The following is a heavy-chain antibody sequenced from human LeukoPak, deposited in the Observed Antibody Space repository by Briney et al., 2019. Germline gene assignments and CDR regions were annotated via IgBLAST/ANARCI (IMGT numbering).Heavy chain of an antibody. Sequence: GGSLRLSCAASGFTFSLYDMLWVRHTTGTGLEWVSLICTTGDTFYPGSVKGRFTISRENAKNPLYLEMNSLRAGDTAVYYCARGRGTYFDLWGRGTLVTVSS. CDR3: ARGRGTYFDL. J-gene: IGHJ2*01. D-gene: IGHD3-10*01. CDR1: GFTFSLYD. CDR2: ICTTGDT. V-gene: IGHV3-13*01.